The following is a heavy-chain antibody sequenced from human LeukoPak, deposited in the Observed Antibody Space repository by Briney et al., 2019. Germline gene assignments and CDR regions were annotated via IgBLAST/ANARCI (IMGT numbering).Heavy chain of an antibody. Sequence: GGSLRLSCAASGFTFSGYWMTWVRQAPGKGLEWVANIKQDGSEKNYVDSVKGRFTISRDNAKNSLYLQMNSLRAEDTAVYYCARGLLAAAGIDYRGQGALVTVSS. CDR2: IKQDGSEK. V-gene: IGHV3-7*04. D-gene: IGHD6-13*01. CDR3: ARGLLAAAGIDY. J-gene: IGHJ4*02. CDR1: GFTFSGYW.